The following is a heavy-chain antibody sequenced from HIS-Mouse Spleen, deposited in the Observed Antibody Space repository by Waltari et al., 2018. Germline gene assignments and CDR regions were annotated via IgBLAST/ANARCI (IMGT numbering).Heavy chain of an antibody. D-gene: IGHD6-13*01. V-gene: IGHV4-39*07. CDR2: ICYRGST. J-gene: IGHJ2*01. CDR3: AREIPYSSSWYDWYFDL. Sequence: QLQLQESGPGLVKPSETLSLTCTVSGGSISSSSYYWGWIRQPPGKGLEWIGRICYRGSTYYNPSLKSRVTRSVDTSKNQFSLKLSSVTAADTAVYYCAREIPYSSSWYDWYFDLWGRGTLVTVSS. CDR1: GGSISSSSYY.